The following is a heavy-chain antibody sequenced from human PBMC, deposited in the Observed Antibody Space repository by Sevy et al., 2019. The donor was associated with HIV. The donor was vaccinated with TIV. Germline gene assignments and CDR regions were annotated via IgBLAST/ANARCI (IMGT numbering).Heavy chain of an antibody. CDR2: IDPSDSYT. Sequence: GESLKISCKGSGYSFTSYWISWVRQMPGKGLEWMGRIDPSDSYTNYSPSFQGHVTISADKSISTAYLQWSSLKASDTAIYYCARHHMTTVTTDYGMDVWGQGTTVTVSS. CDR1: GYSFTSYW. CDR3: ARHHMTTVTTDYGMDV. V-gene: IGHV5-10-1*01. J-gene: IGHJ6*02. D-gene: IGHD4-17*01.